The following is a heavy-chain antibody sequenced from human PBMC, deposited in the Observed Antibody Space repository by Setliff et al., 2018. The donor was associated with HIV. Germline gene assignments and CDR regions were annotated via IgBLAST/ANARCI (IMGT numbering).Heavy chain of an antibody. CDR2: IYYSGST. V-gene: IGHV4-39*01. J-gene: IGHJ4*02. CDR3: ARTPEELRYLDY. Sequence: PSETLSLTCTVSGGSISSSSYYWGWIRQPPGKGLEWIGSIYYSGSTYYNPSLKSRVTISVDTSKNQFSLKLSSVTAADTAVYYCARTPEELRYLDYWGQGTLVTVSS. CDR1: GGSISSSSYY. D-gene: IGHD1-7*01.